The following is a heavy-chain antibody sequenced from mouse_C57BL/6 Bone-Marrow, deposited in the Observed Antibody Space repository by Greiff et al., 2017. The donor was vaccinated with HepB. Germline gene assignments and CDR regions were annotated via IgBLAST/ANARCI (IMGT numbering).Heavy chain of an antibody. CDR1: GYTFTSYW. D-gene: IGHD1-1*01. V-gene: IGHV1-55*01. CDR2: IYPGSGST. J-gene: IGHJ2*01. Sequence: QVQLQQPGAELVKPGASVKMSCKASGYTFTSYWITWVKQRPGQGLEWIGDIYPGSGSTNYNEKFKSKATLTVDTSSSTAYMQLSSLTSEDSAVYYCARSDGTVVATNYWGQGTTLTVSS. CDR3: ARSDGTVVATNY.